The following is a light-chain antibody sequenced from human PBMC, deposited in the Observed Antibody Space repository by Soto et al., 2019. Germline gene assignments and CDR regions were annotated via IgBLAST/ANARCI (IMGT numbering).Light chain of an antibody. CDR2: KAS. CDR3: QQYICRTLS. Sequence: IQMTQSPSTLSAFVGDRVTITCRARQSIDSWLAWYQHKQGKAPKXXIFKASTLETGVPSRGSGSGSGTDFTLTISGLQAEDFEVDFCQQYICRTLSFGQGTRLEIK. V-gene: IGKV1-5*03. CDR1: QSIDSW. J-gene: IGKJ5*01.